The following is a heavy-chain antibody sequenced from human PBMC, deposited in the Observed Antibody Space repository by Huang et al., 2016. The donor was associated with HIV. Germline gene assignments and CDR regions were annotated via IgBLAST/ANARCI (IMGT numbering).Heavy chain of an antibody. J-gene: IGHJ4*02. CDR2: SNTKTGNP. V-gene: IGHV7-4-1*02. CDR1: VYSVAGYA. Sequence: AYVEGCWMFSVYSVAGYAVDWVGQVRGEGMELVGWSNTKTGNPTYAQGVTGRFVVAVGTSVSTAYLQISSLKAEDTAVYDCARGLFDYWGQGTLVTVSS. CDR3: ARGLFDY.